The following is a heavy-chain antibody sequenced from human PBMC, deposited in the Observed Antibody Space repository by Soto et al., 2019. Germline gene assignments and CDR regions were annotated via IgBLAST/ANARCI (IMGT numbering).Heavy chain of an antibody. Sequence: SETLSLTCTVSGGSISSYYWSWIRQPPGKGLEWIGYIYYSGSTNYNPSLKSRVTISVDTSKNRFSLKLSSVTAADTAVYYCARWAQRNDVPYNWFDPWGQGTLVTVSS. CDR3: ARWAQRNDVPYNWFDP. V-gene: IGHV4-59*01. J-gene: IGHJ5*02. D-gene: IGHD1-1*01. CDR1: GGSISSYY. CDR2: IYYSGST.